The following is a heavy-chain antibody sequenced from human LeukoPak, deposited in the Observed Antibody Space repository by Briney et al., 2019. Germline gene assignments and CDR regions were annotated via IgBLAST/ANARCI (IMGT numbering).Heavy chain of an antibody. Sequence: ASVKVSCKASGYTFTSYGISCVRQAPGQGLECMGWISAYNGNTNYAQKLQGRVTMTTDTSTSTAYMELRSLRSDDTAVYYCARVKQQLVLYWFDPWGQGTLVTVSS. CDR1: GYTFTSYG. D-gene: IGHD6-13*01. V-gene: IGHV1-18*01. CDR3: ARVKQQLVLYWFDP. CDR2: ISAYNGNT. J-gene: IGHJ5*02.